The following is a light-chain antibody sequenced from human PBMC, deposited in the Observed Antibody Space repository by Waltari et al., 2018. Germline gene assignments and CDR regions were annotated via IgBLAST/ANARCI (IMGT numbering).Light chain of an antibody. CDR3: TSYAGTNSYV. V-gene: IGLV2-8*01. CDR1: SSDVGAYNY. CDR2: NAN. Sequence: QSALTQPPSASGSPGQSVTFSCAGTSSDVGAYNYSPRYQQPPGKPPKVMIYNANNRPSGVPDRFAGSKSGHTASLTVSGLQAEDEADYYCTSYAGTNSYVFGTGTKVTVL. J-gene: IGLJ1*01.